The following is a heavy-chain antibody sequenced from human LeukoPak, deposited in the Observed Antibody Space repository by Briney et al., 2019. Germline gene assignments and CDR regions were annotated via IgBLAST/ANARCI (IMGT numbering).Heavy chain of an antibody. CDR2: VYYSGTT. D-gene: IGHD1-14*01. Sequence: SETLSLTCTVSGGSMSFKYWSWFRQAPGKGLEWIGYVYYSGTTNVNPSLKSRVTISVDTSKSQFTLKLSSVTAADTAVYYCARDIRDGMDVWGQGTTVTVSS. J-gene: IGHJ6*02. CDR1: GGSMSFKY. CDR3: ARDIRDGMDV. V-gene: IGHV4-59*01.